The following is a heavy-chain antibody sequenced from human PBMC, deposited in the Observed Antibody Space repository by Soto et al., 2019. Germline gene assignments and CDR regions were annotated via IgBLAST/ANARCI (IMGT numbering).Heavy chain of an antibody. V-gene: IGHV3-15*01. Sequence: GGSLRLSCAASGFTFSNAWMSWVRQAPGKGLEWVGRIKSKTDGGTTDYAAPVKGRFTISRDDSKNTLYLQMNSLKTEDTAVYYCTTPRVAYYDILTGLAVRGQGAFDIWGQGTMVTVSS. CDR1: GFTFSNAW. CDR3: TTPRVAYYDILTGLAVRGQGAFDI. J-gene: IGHJ3*02. CDR2: IKSKTDGGTT. D-gene: IGHD3-9*01.